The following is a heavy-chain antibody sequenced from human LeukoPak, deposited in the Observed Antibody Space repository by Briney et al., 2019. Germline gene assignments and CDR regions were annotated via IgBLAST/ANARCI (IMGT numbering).Heavy chain of an antibody. V-gene: IGHV4-4*02. J-gene: IGHJ3*01. CDR1: GXSITSSNW. Sequence: PSGTLSLTCTVSGXSITSSNWWNWVRQPPGKGLEWIGEIFHSGSTNYNPSLQSRVTISVDKSKNQFSLKLSSVTAADTAVYYCAARDRTYYYYGFDLWGQGTMVTVSS. CDR2: IFHSGST. CDR3: AARDRTYYYYGFDL. D-gene: IGHD3-10*01.